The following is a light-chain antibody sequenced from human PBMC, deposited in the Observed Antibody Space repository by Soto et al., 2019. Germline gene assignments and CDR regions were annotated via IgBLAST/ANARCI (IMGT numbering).Light chain of an antibody. CDR1: GAYNF. V-gene: IGLV2-14*01. CDR2: EDT. Sequence: QSVLTQPASVSGSPGQSITISCVGAYNFVSWYQQHPAKAPKVIIYEDTNRPSGVSNRFSGSKSGNTASLTISGLQAEDEADYFCGSYTVNSIWVFGGGTKVTVL. CDR3: GSYTVNSIWV. J-gene: IGLJ3*02.